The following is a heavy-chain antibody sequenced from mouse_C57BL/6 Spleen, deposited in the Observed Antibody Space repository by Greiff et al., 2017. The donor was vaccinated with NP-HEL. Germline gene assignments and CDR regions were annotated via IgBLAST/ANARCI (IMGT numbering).Heavy chain of an antibody. D-gene: IGHD1-1*01. CDR3: ARGDYGSRDAMDY. CDR2: ISSGSSTN. V-gene: IGHV5-17*01. J-gene: IGHJ4*01. Sequence: EVMLVESGGGLVKPGGSLKLSCAASGFTFSDYGMHWVRQAPEKGLEWVAYISSGSSTNYYADTVKGRFTISRDNAKNTLFLQMTSLRSEDTAMYYCARGDYGSRDAMDYWGQGTSVTVSS. CDR1: GFTFSDYG.